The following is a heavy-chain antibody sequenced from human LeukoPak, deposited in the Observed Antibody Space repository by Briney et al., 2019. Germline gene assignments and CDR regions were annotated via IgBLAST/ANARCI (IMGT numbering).Heavy chain of an antibody. CDR1: GFTFSNYA. J-gene: IGHJ4*02. D-gene: IGHD6-19*01. CDR3: ASSHSSGWYYFDY. Sequence: GGSLRLSCAASGFTFSNYAMHWVRQAPGKGLEWEAVISYDGSNKYYADSVKGRFTISRDNSKNTLYLQMNSLRAEDTAVYYCASSHSSGWYYFDYWGQGTLVTVSS. CDR2: ISYDGSNK. V-gene: IGHV3-30-3*01.